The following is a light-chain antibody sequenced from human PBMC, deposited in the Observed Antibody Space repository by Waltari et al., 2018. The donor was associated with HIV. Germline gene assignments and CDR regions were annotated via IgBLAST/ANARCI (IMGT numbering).Light chain of an antibody. V-gene: IGKV3-20*01. CDR3: QEYGSSPWT. J-gene: IGKJ1*01. Sequence: EIVLTQSPGTLSLSPGDRATLSCRAHQRVTNNFLGWYRQKPGQPPRLLIYGASTRAPDSPDRVSGSGSGTDFTLTSGRLGPEDFALYYCQEYGSSPWTFGQGTKVEIK. CDR1: QRVTNNF. CDR2: GAS.